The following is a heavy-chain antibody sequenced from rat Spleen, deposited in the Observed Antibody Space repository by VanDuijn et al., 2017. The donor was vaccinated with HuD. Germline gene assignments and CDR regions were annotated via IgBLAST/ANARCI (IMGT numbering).Heavy chain of an antibody. D-gene: IGHD1-9*01. V-gene: IGHV5-7*01. J-gene: IGHJ2*01. CDR1: GFTFSDYT. CDR2: IVDDGSNT. Sequence: EVQLVESGGGFVQPGRSLKLSCAASGFTFSDYTMAWVRQAPKKGLEWVAAIVDDGSNTFYRDSVKGRFTISRDNAKSTLYLQVDSLRSEDTAIYYCARPTTGIPFNYWGQGVMVTVSS. CDR3: ARPTTGIPFNY.